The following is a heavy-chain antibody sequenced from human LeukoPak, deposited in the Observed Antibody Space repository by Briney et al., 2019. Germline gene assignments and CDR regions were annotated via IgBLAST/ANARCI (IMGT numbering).Heavy chain of an antibody. CDR3: ARGGRFRRAGNYYDSSGYPSNWFDP. CDR1: GFTFSSYW. Sequence: GGSLRLSCAASGFTFSSYWMSWVRQAPGKGLEWVANIKQDGSEKYYVDSVKGRFTISRDNAKNSLYLQMNSLRAEDTAVYYCARGGRFRRAGNYYDSSGYPSNWFDPWGQGTLVTVSS. J-gene: IGHJ5*02. D-gene: IGHD3-22*01. V-gene: IGHV3-7*01. CDR2: IKQDGSEK.